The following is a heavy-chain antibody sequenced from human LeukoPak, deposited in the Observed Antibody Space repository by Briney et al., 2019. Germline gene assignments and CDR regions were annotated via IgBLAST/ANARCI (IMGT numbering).Heavy chain of an antibody. J-gene: IGHJ3*02. D-gene: IGHD3-22*01. CDR2: IYYSGST. V-gene: IGHV4-59*01. Sequence: PSETLSLTCTVSGGPISSYYWSWIRQPPGKGLEWIGYIYYSGSTNYNPSLKSRVTISVDTSKNQFSLKLSSVTAADTAVYYCARAYYYDSSGFSEVDIWGQGTMVTVSS. CDR1: GGPISSYY. CDR3: ARAYYYDSSGFSEVDI.